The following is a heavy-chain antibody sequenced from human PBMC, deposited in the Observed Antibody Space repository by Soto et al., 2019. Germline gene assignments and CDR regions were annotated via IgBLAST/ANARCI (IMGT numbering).Heavy chain of an antibody. D-gene: IGHD5-18*01. J-gene: IGHJ4*02. CDR2: VSFDGNNK. Sequence: QVQLVESGGGVVQPGRSLRLSCVGTGFSFSSYSMHWVRQAPGKGLEWVAVVSFDGNNKYYANSVKDRFTVSRDNSKNXKYVQMNSLKPEDTAVYYCARDRRFGNGYSLGFDYWGQGTLVTVSS. CDR1: GFSFSSYS. V-gene: IGHV3-30-3*01. CDR3: ARDRRFGNGYSLGFDY.